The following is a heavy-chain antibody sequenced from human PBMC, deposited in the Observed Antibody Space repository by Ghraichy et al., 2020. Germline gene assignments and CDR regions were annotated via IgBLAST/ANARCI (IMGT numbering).Heavy chain of an antibody. CDR2: IGKDGGGK. D-gene: IGHD7-27*01. J-gene: IGHJ4*02. CDR3: AMDPNWDFGS. Sequence: GESQNISCVASGFTFSSYWMGWVRQAPGKGLEWVANIGKDGGGKSYVDSVKGRFTISRDNSKKSLYLEMNSLRAEDTAVYYCAMDPNWDFGSWGQGTLVTVSS. CDR1: GFTFSSYW. V-gene: IGHV3-7*04.